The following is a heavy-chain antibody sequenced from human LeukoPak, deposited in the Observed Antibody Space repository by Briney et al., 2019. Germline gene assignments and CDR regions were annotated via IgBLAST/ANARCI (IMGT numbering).Heavy chain of an antibody. Sequence: GGSLRLSCAASGFTFSSYNMNWVRQAPGKGLEWVSFISSSGSYIYYADSVKGRFTISRDNAKNSLYLQMNSLRAEDTAVHYCARGSAVAGPPDDYWGQGTLVTVSS. V-gene: IGHV3-21*06. CDR3: ARGSAVAGPPDDY. J-gene: IGHJ4*02. CDR2: ISSSGSYI. D-gene: IGHD6-19*01. CDR1: GFTFSSYN.